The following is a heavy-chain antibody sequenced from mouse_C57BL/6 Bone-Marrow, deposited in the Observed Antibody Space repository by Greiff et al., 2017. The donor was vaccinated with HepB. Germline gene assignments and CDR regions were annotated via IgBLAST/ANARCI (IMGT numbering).Heavy chain of an antibody. CDR3: TRKTLLRSRDAMDY. Sequence: EVQLVESGEGLVKPGGSLKLSCAASGFTFSSYAMSWVRQTPEKRLEWVAYISSGGDYIYYADTVKGRFTISRDNARNTLYLQMSSLKSEDTAMYYCTRKTLLRSRDAMDYWGQGTSVTVSS. J-gene: IGHJ4*01. D-gene: IGHD1-1*01. CDR2: ISSGGDYI. CDR1: GFTFSSYA. V-gene: IGHV5-9-1*02.